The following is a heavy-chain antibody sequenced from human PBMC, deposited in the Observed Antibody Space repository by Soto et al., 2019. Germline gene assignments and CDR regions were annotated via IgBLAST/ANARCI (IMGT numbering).Heavy chain of an antibody. Sequence: PSETLSLTCAVYGGSFSGYYWSWIRQPPGKGLEWIGEINHSGSTNYNPSLKSRVTISVDTSKNQFSLKLSSVTAADTAVYYCARGLGYMRNFDYWGPGTLVTVSS. V-gene: IGHV4-34*01. CDR1: GGSFSGYY. CDR3: ARGLGYMRNFDY. D-gene: IGHD1-1*01. J-gene: IGHJ4*02. CDR2: INHSGST.